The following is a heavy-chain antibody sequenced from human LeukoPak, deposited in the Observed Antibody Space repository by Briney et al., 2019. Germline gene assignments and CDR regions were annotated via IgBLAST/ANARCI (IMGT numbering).Heavy chain of an antibody. Sequence: EASVKVSCKASGYTFTGYYMHWVRQAPGQGLEWMGWINPNSGGTNYAQKFQGRVTMTRDTSISTAYMELSRLRSDDTAVYYCARYPLRYSSSWINPFDYWGQGTLVTVSS. CDR3: ARYPLRYSSSWINPFDY. D-gene: IGHD6-13*01. CDR2: INPNSGGT. V-gene: IGHV1-2*02. J-gene: IGHJ4*02. CDR1: GYTFTGYY.